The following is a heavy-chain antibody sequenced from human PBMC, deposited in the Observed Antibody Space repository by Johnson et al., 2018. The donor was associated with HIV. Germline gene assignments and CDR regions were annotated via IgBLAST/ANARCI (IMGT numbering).Heavy chain of an antibody. CDR2: INWNGGST. D-gene: IGHD3-9*01. CDR3: ARDRPPGLTGYYDAFDI. J-gene: IGHJ3*02. CDR1: GFTFDDYG. Sequence: VQLVESGGGVVRPGGSLRLSCAASGFTFDDYGMSWVRQTPGKGLEWVSGINWNGGSTGYADSVKGRLSISRDNAKKSLYLQMHSLRAEDTALYYCARDRPPGLTGYYDAFDIWGQGTMVTVSS. V-gene: IGHV3-20*04.